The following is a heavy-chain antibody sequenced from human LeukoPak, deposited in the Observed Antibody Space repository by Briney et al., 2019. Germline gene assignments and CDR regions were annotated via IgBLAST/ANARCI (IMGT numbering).Heavy chain of an antibody. Sequence: PGGSLRLSCAASGFTFSSYAMSWVRQAPGKGLEWVSAISGSSGSTYYADSVKGRFTISRDNSKYTLYLQMNSLRVEDTAVYYCATHMTSVTTSLDYWGQGTLVTVSS. CDR3: ATHMTSVTTSLDY. V-gene: IGHV3-23*01. CDR1: GFTFSSYA. CDR2: ISGSSGST. D-gene: IGHD4-17*01. J-gene: IGHJ4*02.